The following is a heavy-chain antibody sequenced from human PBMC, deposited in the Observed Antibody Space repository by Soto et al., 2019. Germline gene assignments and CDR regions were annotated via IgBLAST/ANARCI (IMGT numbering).Heavy chain of an antibody. CDR1: GGTFSSYA. CDR2: IIPIFGTA. J-gene: IGHJ3*02. D-gene: IGHD1-26*01. V-gene: IGHV1-69*13. CDR3: ARDRFTTTPLGAFDI. Sequence: GASVKVSCKASGGTFSSYAISWVRQAPGQGLEWMGGIIPIFGTANYAQKFQGRVTITADESTSTAYMELSSLRSEDTAVYYCARDRFTTTPLGAFDIWGQGTMVTVSS.